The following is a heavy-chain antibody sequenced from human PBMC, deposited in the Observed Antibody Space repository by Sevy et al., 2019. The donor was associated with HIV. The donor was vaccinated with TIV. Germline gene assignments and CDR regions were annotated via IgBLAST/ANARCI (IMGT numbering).Heavy chain of an antibody. CDR1: GFTFSKYS. J-gene: IGHJ4*02. V-gene: IGHV3-23*01. Sequence: GGSLRLSCAASGFTFSKYSMSWIRQTPGKGLEWVSTFSFGCGKINYADSVKGGLTISRDDSRNTFYLQMNSLGAEDTAIDYCAREGCTKPHDYWGQGTVVTVSS. D-gene: IGHD2-8*01. CDR2: FSFGCGKI. CDR3: AREGCTKPHDY.